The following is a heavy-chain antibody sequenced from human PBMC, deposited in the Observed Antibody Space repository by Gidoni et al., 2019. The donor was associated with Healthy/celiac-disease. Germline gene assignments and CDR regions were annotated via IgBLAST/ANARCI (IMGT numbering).Heavy chain of an antibody. J-gene: IGHJ6*02. CDR2: INPNSGGT. CDR3: ARGGDYYGSGSYYNFQRDYYGMDV. V-gene: IGHV1-2*04. D-gene: IGHD3-10*01. Sequence: QVQLVQSGADVKKPGASVKVSCKASGYPFTGYYMHWVRPAPGQGREWMGWINPNSGGTNYAQKFQGWVTMTRDTSISTAYMELGRLRSDDTDVYYCARGGDYYGSGSYYNFQRDYYGMDVWGQGTTVTVSS. CDR1: GYPFTGYY.